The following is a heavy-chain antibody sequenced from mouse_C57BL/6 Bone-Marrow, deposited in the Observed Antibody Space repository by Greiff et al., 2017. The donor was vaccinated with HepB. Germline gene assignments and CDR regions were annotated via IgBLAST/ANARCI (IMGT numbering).Heavy chain of an antibody. Sequence: EVQLQQSGAELVRPGASVKLSCTASGFNIKDDYMHWVKQRPEQGLEWIGWIDPENGDTEYASKFQGKATITADTSSNTAYLQLSSLTSEDNAVYYCTPRGYGSRDYWGQGTTLTVSS. V-gene: IGHV14-4*01. J-gene: IGHJ2*01. CDR1: GFNIKDDY. CDR2: IDPENGDT. CDR3: TPRGYGSRDY. D-gene: IGHD1-1*01.